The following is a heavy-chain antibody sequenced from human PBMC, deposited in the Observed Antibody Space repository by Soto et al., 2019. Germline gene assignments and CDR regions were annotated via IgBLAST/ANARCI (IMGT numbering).Heavy chain of an antibody. V-gene: IGHV4-30-2*06. CDR1: GGSISSGGDS. J-gene: IGHJ6*02. CDR2: TYQSGSA. CDR3: ARDYYGMDV. Sequence: SETLSLTGTVSGGSISSGGDSWTWIRQSPGKGLEWIGYTYQSGSAYYNPSLKSRVTISVDRSKNQFSLNLTSVTAADTAVYYCARDYYGMDVWGQGTTVTVSS.